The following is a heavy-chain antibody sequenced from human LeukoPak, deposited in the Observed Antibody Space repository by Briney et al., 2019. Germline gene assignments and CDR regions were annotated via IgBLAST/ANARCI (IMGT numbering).Heavy chain of an antibody. CDR2: ISSSSSYT. CDR1: GFTFSDYY. J-gene: IGHJ4*02. V-gene: IGHV3-11*06. D-gene: IGHD6-13*01. Sequence: EPGGSLRLSCAASGFTFSDYYMSWIRQAPGKGLEWVSYISSSSSYTNYADSVKGRFTISRDNAKNSLYLQMNSLRAEDTAVYYCARDRREVAAPYYFDYWGQGTLVTVSS. CDR3: ARDRREVAAPYYFDY.